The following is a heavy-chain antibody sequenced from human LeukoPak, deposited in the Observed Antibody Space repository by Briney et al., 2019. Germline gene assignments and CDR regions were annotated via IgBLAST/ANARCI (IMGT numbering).Heavy chain of an antibody. CDR3: AKSNYGSGTKNWFDP. CDR1: GGSISSYY. Sequence: SETLSLTCTVSGGSISSYYWSWIRQPPGKGLEWIGYIYYSGCTNYNPSLKSRVTTSVDTSKNQFSLKLSSVTAADTAVYYCAKSNYGSGTKNWFDPWGQGTLVTVSS. J-gene: IGHJ5*02. D-gene: IGHD3-10*01. CDR2: IYYSGCT. V-gene: IGHV4-59*01.